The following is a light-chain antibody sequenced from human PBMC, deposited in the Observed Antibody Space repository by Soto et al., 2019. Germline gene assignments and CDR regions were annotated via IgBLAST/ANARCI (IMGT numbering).Light chain of an antibody. CDR1: QSLVYTDGNTY. Sequence: DVVVTQSPLSLPVTLGQPASISCRSSQSLVYTDGNTYLNWFQQRPGQSPRRVIYQLSNRDSGVPDKFSGSGSGTDFTLKIRRVEAEEVGVYYCMQGTHWPPMYTFGQGTKLEIK. CDR2: QLS. V-gene: IGKV2-30*01. CDR3: MQGTHWPPMYT. J-gene: IGKJ2*01.